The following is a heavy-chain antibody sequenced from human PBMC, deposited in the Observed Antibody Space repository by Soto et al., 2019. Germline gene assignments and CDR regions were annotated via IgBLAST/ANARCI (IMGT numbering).Heavy chain of an antibody. CDR2: ISSSSSYI. CDR3: APLTTVTTHIDY. Sequence: GGSLRLSCAASGFTFSSYSMNWVRQAPGKGLEWVSSISSSSSYIYCADSVKGRFTISRDNAKNSLYLQMNSLRAEDTAVYYCAPLTTVTTHIDYWGQGTLVTVSS. V-gene: IGHV3-21*01. CDR1: GFTFSSYS. D-gene: IGHD4-17*01. J-gene: IGHJ4*02.